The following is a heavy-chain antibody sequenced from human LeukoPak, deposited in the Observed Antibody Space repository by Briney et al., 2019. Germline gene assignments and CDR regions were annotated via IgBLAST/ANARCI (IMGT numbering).Heavy chain of an antibody. CDR3: ARARVGIFGVVTSYYYYMDV. CDR1: GGSFSGYY. Sequence: SETLSLTCAVYGGSFSGYYWSWIRQPPGKGLEWIGEINHSGSTNYNPSLKSRVTISVDTSKNQFSLKLSSVTAADTAVYHCARARVGIFGVVTSYYYYMDVWGKGTTVTVSS. J-gene: IGHJ6*03. V-gene: IGHV4-34*01. CDR2: INHSGST. D-gene: IGHD3-3*01.